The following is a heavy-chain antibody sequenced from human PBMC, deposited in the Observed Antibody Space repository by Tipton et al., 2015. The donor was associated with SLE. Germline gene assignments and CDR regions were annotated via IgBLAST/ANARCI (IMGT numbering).Heavy chain of an antibody. J-gene: IGHJ6*02. Sequence: TLSLTCSVPGVSISRSYWSWIRQPPGKGLEWIGYIYYSGSTNYNPSLKSRVTISVDTAKKQFSLKLTSVTAADTAVYYCARGMLTWRGAIVGVDVWGQGTRVNVSS. D-gene: IGHD2-8*01. CDR3: ARGMLTWRGAIVGVDV. V-gene: IGHV4-59*08. CDR1: GVSISRSY. CDR2: IYYSGST.